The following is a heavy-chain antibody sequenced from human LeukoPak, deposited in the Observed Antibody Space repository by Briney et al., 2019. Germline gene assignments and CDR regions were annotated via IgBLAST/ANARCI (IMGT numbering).Heavy chain of an antibody. Sequence: GSXXTSXXSGGVRQXPXKGLEGILIIYPGDSDTRYSPSFQGQVTISADKSISTAYLQWSSLKASDTAMYYCARDGMDVWGQGTTVTVSS. CDR2: IYPGDSDT. V-gene: IGHV5-51*01. CDR3: ARDGMDV. J-gene: IGHJ6*02. CDR1: GSXXTSXX.